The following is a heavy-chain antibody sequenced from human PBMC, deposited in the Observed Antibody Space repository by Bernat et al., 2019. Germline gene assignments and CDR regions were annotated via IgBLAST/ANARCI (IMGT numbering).Heavy chain of an antibody. V-gene: IGHV2-70*15. Sequence: QVTLTESGPALVKPTQTLTVTCTFSGFSLSTSGMCVSWIHQPPGKALEWLARIDWDDDKYYNRFLKTRLTISKDTSKNQVVLTMTNMDPADTATYYCARSPYSAGRYYNSHPDYWGQGTLVTVSS. CDR1: GFSLSTSGMC. CDR2: IDWDDDK. CDR3: ARSPYSAGRYYNSHPDY. D-gene: IGHD3-10*01. J-gene: IGHJ4*02.